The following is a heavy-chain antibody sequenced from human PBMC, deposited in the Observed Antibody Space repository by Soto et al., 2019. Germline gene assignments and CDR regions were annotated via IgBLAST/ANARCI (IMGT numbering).Heavy chain of an antibody. J-gene: IGHJ4*02. Sequence: SETLSLTCAVSGGSISNAAYSWSWIRQPPGKGLEWIGYIYPSGMPFYNPSLRSRVTISIDRSNDQFSLNLKSVTAADTAVYYCARERGGYGLFDSWGQGTLVTVSS. V-gene: IGHV4-30-2*01. CDR1: GGSISNAAYS. CDR3: ARERGGYGLFDS. CDR2: IYPSGMP. D-gene: IGHD5-18*01.